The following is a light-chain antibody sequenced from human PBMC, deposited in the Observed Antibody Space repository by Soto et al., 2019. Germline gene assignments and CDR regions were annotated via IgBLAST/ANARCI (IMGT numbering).Light chain of an antibody. CDR1: QSISSY. CDR3: QQSYSTLLLT. Sequence: DIQMTPSPSTLSASVGDRVTITCRASQSISSYLNWYQQKPGKAPKLLIYAASSLQSGVPSRFSGSGSGTDFTLTISSLQPEDFATYYCQQSYSTLLLTFGGGTKVDIK. V-gene: IGKV1-39*01. J-gene: IGKJ4*01. CDR2: AAS.